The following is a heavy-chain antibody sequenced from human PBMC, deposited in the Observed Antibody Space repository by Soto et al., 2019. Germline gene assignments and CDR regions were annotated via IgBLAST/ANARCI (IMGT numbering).Heavy chain of an antibody. CDR2: IWYDGSNK. V-gene: IGHV3-33*01. CDR3: SRESRGEQQLGLFDY. Sequence: GGSLRLSCAASGFTFSSYGMHWVRQAPGKGLEWVAVIWYDGSNKYYADSVKGRFTISRDNSKNTLYLQMNSLRAEDKAAYYCSRESRGEQQLGLFDYWGQGTLVTVSS. J-gene: IGHJ4*02. CDR1: GFTFSSYG. D-gene: IGHD6-13*01.